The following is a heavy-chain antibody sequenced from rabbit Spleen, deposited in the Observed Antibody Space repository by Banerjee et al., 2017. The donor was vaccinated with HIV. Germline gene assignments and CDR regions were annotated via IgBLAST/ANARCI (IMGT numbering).Heavy chain of an antibody. CDR2: IDLGDGSI. Sequence: QEQLKESGGGLVQPGGSLKLSCKASGFDFNSYYMSWVRQAPGKGLEWIACIDLGDGSIYDASWVNGRFSISRSTSLKTVTLQITSLTVADTATYFCARGVGDDYLDLWGQGPWSPS. CDR3: ARGVGDDYLDL. V-gene: IGHV1S47*01. D-gene: IGHD5-1*01. CDR1: GFDFNSYY. J-gene: IGHJ5*01.